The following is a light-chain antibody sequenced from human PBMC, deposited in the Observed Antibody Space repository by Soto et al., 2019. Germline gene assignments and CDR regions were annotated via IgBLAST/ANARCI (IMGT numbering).Light chain of an antibody. J-gene: IGKJ2*01. CDR2: DAS. V-gene: IGKV1-33*01. Sequence: DIQMTQSPSSLSASVGDRVTITCQASQDISNYLNWYQQKPGKAPKLLIYDASNLETGVPSRFSGSGSGTDFTFTISSLQPEDIATYYCQQYDTLPPYTFGQGTKLESK. CDR3: QQYDTLPPYT. CDR1: QDISNY.